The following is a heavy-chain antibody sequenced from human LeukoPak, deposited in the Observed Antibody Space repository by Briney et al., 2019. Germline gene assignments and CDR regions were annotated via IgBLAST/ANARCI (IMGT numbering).Heavy chain of an antibody. J-gene: IGHJ4*02. V-gene: IGHV4-34*01. CDR1: GGSFSGYY. CDR3: ARGRGSLNNFDY. Sequence: SETLSLTCAVYGGSFSGYYWSWIRQPPGKGLEWIGEINHSGSTNYNPSLKSRVTISVDTSKNQLSLKLSSVTAADTAVYYCARGRGSLNNFDYWGQGTLVTVSS. CDR2: INHSGST. D-gene: IGHD1-26*01.